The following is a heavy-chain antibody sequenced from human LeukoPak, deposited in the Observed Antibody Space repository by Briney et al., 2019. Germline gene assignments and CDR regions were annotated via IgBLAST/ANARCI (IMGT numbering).Heavy chain of an antibody. CDR1: GFTFSSYS. D-gene: IGHD5-12*01. Sequence: PGGSLRLSCAASGFTFSSYSMNWVRQAPGKGLEWVSYISSSSSTIYYADSVKGRFTISRDNAKNSLYLQMNSLRAEDTAVYYCARENSGYDYGYWGQGTLVTVSS. CDR3: ARENSGYDYGY. J-gene: IGHJ4*02. V-gene: IGHV3-48*04. CDR2: ISSSSSTI.